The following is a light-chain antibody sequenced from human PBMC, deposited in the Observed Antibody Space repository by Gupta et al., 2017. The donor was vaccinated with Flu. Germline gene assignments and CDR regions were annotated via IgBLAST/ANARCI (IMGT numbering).Light chain of an antibody. J-gene: IGLJ2*01. CDR3: SSYTSSSSLV. Sequence: QSALTQPASVSGSPGQSITISCTGTSSDVGGYNYVSWYQQHPSKAPKLMIYEVSNRPSGVSNRFSGSKSGNTASLTISGHQAEDEADYYCSSYTSSSSLVFGGGTKLTVL. CDR1: SSDVGGYNY. V-gene: IGLV2-14*01. CDR2: EVS.